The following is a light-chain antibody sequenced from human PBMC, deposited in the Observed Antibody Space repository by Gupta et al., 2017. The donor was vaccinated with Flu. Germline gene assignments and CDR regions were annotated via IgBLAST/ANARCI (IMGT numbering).Light chain of an antibody. Sequence: DIAMTQSPDSLAVSLGERATINCKSSQRVLYSSNNKNYLAWYQQKPGQPPKLLIYWASTRESGVPDRFSGSGSGTDFTLTISSLQAEDVAVYYCQQYYSTPYTFGQGTKLEIK. CDR3: QQYYSTPYT. CDR1: QRVLYSSNNKNY. V-gene: IGKV4-1*01. J-gene: IGKJ2*01. CDR2: WAS.